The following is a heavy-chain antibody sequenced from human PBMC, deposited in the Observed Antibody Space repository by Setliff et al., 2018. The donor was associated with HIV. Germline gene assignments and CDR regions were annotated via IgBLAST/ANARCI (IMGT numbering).Heavy chain of an antibody. CDR1: GYTFTSYG. J-gene: IGHJ6*03. D-gene: IGHD5-18*01. V-gene: IGHV1-18*01. Sequence: ASVKVSCKASGYTFTSYGISWVRQAPGQGLEWMGWISVYNGNTNHAQKLQGGVTMTTDTSTSTAYMELRSLRSDDTAVYYCARDPRSGYDSDTAMVTVYYYYMDVWGKGTTVTVSS. CDR2: ISVYNGNT. CDR3: ARDPRSGYDSDTAMVTVYYYYMDV.